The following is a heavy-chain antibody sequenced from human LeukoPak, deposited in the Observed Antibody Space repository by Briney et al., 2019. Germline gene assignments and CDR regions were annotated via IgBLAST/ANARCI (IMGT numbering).Heavy chain of an antibody. V-gene: IGHV4-31*03. Sequence: PSQTLSLTCTVSGGSISSGGYYWSWIRQHSGKGLEWIGYIKYSGDTFYNPSLKSRLTISRDTSKNQFSLILSSVTAADSALYFCARGTLLNYFDYWGQEALVTVSS. CDR3: ARGTLLNYFDY. CDR2: IKYSGDT. J-gene: IGHJ4*02. CDR1: GGSISSGGYY. D-gene: IGHD3/OR15-3a*01.